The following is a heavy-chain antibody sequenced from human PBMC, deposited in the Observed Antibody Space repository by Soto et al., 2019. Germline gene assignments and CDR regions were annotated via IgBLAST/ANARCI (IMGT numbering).Heavy chain of an antibody. Sequence: GGSLRLSCAASGFTFSSYSMNWVRQAPGKGLEWVSSISSSSSYIYYADSVKGRFTISRDNAKNSLYLQMNSLRAEDTAVYYCARGGDFGAFDIWGQGTMVTVSS. CDR3: ARGGDFGAFDI. CDR2: ISSSSSYI. CDR1: GFTFSSYS. J-gene: IGHJ3*02. D-gene: IGHD3-16*01. V-gene: IGHV3-21*01.